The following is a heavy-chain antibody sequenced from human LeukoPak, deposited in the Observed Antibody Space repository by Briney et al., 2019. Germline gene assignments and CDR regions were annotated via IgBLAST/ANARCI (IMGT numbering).Heavy chain of an antibody. D-gene: IGHD6-6*01. V-gene: IGHV4-59*11. CDR2: FYIGRTT. CDR1: GGSLRGHS. J-gene: IGHJ6*03. CDR3: ARDKGQSGSSGIYESYMDV. Sequence: PSETLSLTCSASGGSLRGHSWSWIRQPPGQGLEYIGDFYIGRTTNYNRSLKSRVTISLDTSKRQLSLTVNSVTAADTAVYYCARDKGQSGSSGIYESYMDVWGPGTTVIVSS.